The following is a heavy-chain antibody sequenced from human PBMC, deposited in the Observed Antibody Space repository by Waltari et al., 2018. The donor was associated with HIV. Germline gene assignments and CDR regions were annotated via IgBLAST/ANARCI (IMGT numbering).Heavy chain of an antibody. D-gene: IGHD2-21*02. CDR3: TTDYWVVTAY. V-gene: IGHV3-15*01. J-gene: IGHJ4*02. CDR1: RLNFSDAW. Sequence: EVQLVESGGGLVKPGGSLRLSCAASRLNFSDAWMNWVRQAPGKGLEWVGRIKSSTDGGTIDYAAPVKGRFTISRDDSKNTLYLQMNSLKTEDTAVYFCTTDYWVVTAYWGQGTLVTVSS. CDR2: IKSSTDGGTI.